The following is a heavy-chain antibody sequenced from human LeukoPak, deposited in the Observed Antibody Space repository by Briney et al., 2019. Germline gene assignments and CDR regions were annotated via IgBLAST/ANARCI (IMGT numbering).Heavy chain of an antibody. J-gene: IGHJ3*02. Sequence: PGGSLRLSCAASGFTFSTYAMSWVRQSPGKGLEWVSAISGSDAGTYYADSVKGRFTTSRDNSKNTLYLQMNSLRDEDTAVYYCARHLSGDDIWGQGTMVTVSS. D-gene: IGHD6-25*01. CDR2: ISGSDAGT. CDR3: ARHLSGDDI. CDR1: GFTFSTYA. V-gene: IGHV3-23*01.